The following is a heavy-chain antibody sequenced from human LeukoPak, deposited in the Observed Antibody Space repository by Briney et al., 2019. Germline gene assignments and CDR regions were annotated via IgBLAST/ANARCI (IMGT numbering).Heavy chain of an antibody. CDR2: INQDGSEK. CDR3: ARDGFDKGIYFDY. Sequence: PGGSLRLSCTASGFTFSSHWMSWVRQAPGKGLERVANINQDGSEKYYVDSVKGRFIIFRDNAKNSLYLQMNSLRAEDTAVYYCARDGFDKGIYFDYWGQGTLVTVSS. CDR1: GFTFSSHW. J-gene: IGHJ4*02. V-gene: IGHV3-7*01. D-gene: IGHD3-9*01.